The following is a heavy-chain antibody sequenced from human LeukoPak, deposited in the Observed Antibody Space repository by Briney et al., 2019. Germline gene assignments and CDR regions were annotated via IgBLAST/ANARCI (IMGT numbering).Heavy chain of an antibody. D-gene: IGHD1-26*01. Sequence: ASVKVSCKASGYTFTGYYMHWVRQAPGQGLEWMGWINPNSGGTNYAQKFQGRVTMTRDTSISTAYMELRSLRSDDTAVYYCARGAPKVGATRGYWFDPWGQGTLVTVSS. V-gene: IGHV1-2*02. CDR2: INPNSGGT. CDR3: ARGAPKVGATRGYWFDP. J-gene: IGHJ5*02. CDR1: GYTFTGYY.